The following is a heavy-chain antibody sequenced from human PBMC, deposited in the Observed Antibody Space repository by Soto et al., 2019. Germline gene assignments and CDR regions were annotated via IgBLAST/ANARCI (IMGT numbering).Heavy chain of an antibody. Sequence: SETLSLTCAVYGGSFSGYYWSWIRQPPGKGLEWIGEINHSGSTNYNPSLKSRVTISVDTSKNQFSLKLSSVTAADTALYYCARGQSSSSSRYYYMDVWGKGTTVTVSS. CDR3: ARGQSSSSSRYYYMDV. D-gene: IGHD6-6*01. J-gene: IGHJ6*03. CDR1: GGSFSGYY. CDR2: INHSGST. V-gene: IGHV4-34*01.